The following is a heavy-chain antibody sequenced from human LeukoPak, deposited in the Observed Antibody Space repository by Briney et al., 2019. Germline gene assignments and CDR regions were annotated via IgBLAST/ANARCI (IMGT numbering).Heavy chain of an antibody. V-gene: IGHV3-20*04. Sequence: AGGSLRLSCAASGFTFDDYGMSWVRQAPGKGLEWVSGINWNGGSTGYADSVKGRFTISRDNAKNSLYLQMNSLRAEDTALYYCARVIYDYVWGSYRYLDYWGQGTLVTVSS. CDR2: INWNGGST. D-gene: IGHD3-16*02. CDR3: ARVIYDYVWGSYRYLDY. CDR1: GFTFDDYG. J-gene: IGHJ4*02.